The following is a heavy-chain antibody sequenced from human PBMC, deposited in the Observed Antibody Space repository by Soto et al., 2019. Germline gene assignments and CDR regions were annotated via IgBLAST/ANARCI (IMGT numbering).Heavy chain of an antibody. J-gene: IGHJ4*02. CDR2: INQDGSKR. D-gene: IGHD2-8*01. CDR1: GFTFSIYY. Sequence: GGSLRLSCAASGFTFSIYYMTWVRQAPGKGLEWVANINQDGSKRYYVDSVKGRLTISRDDAKSSLYLQMNSLRADDTAVYYCGRWSNGLDYWGQGTLVTVSS. V-gene: IGHV3-7*01. CDR3: GRWSNGLDY.